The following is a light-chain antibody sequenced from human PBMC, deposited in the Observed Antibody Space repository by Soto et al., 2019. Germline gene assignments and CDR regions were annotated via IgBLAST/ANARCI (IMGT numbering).Light chain of an antibody. V-gene: IGKV1-5*01. CDR2: DAS. CDR3: QQYSRYSET. J-gene: IGKJ2*01. CDR1: QRIQHY. Sequence: DIQMTQSPSTLSASVGDRVTITCRASQRIQHYLAWWQQKPGTAPNVLIYDASILERGVPSRFYVSGSRIEFSLTINNLQADGFATYYCQQYSRYSETVGQGTNVDVK.